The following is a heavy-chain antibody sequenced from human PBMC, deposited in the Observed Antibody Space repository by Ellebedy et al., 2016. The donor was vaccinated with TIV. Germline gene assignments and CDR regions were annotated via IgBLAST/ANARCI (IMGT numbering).Heavy chain of an antibody. J-gene: IGHJ4*02. Sequence: MPSQTLSLTCALHGGSLSSDYWSWIRQSPEKGLEWIGDINHSGSTSYNPSLKSRVSISVDTPKKQFSLKMSSVTAADTAVYYCARAFQYSSGWAFDYWGQGTLVTVSS. CDR1: GGSLSSDY. D-gene: IGHD6-19*01. V-gene: IGHV4-34*01. CDR2: INHSGST. CDR3: ARAFQYSSGWAFDY.